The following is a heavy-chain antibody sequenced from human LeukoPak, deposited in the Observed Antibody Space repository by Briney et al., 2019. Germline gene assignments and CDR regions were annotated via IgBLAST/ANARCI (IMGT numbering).Heavy chain of an antibody. CDR2: ISGSGGST. D-gene: IGHD3-10*01. CDR1: GFTFSSYS. CDR3: ARGSYYYGSGSYPS. Sequence: GGSLRLSCAASGFTFSSYSMNWVRQAPGKGLEWVSAISGSGGSTYYADSVKGRFTISRDNAKNSLYLQMNSLRAEDTAVYYCARGSYYYGSGSYPSWGQGTLVTVSS. J-gene: IGHJ4*02. V-gene: IGHV3-21*01.